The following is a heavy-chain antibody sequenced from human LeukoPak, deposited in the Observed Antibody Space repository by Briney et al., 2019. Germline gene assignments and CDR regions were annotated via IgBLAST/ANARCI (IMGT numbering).Heavy chain of an antibody. CDR3: ARTKYSIAVAGPFDY. D-gene: IGHD6-19*01. V-gene: IGHV3-64*01. CDR2: ISSNGGST. Sequence: GGSLRLSCAASGFASSSYAMHWVRQAPGEGLEYVSAISSNGGSTYYANSVKGRFTISRDNSKNTLYLQMGSLRAEDMAVYYCARTKYSIAVAGPFDYWGQGTLVTVSS. J-gene: IGHJ4*02. CDR1: GFASSSYA.